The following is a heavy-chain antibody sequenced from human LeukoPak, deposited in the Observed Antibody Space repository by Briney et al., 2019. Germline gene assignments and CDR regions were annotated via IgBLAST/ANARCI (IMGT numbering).Heavy chain of an antibody. CDR1: GFTFSSYW. CDR3: ARVLMTPHFDY. V-gene: IGHV3-7*01. D-gene: IGHD3-16*01. Sequence: GGSLRLSCTASGFTFSSYWMSWVRQAPGKGPEWVANIKQDGSEIYYVDSLKGRFAISRDNAKNSLYLQMNSLRVEDTAVYYCARVLMTPHFDYWGQGTLVTVSS. J-gene: IGHJ4*02. CDR2: IKQDGSEI.